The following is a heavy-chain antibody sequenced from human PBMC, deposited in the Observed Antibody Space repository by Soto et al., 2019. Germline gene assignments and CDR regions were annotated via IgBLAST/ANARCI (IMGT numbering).Heavy chain of an antibody. J-gene: IGHJ4*02. V-gene: IGHV4-34*01. CDR3: ARALDTAMVPFDY. Sequence: QVQLQQWGAGLLKPSETLSLTCAVYGGSFSGYYWSWIRQPPGKGLEWIGEINHSGSTNYNPSLKSRVTISVDTSKNQFSLKLSSVTAADTAMYYCARALDTAMVPFDYWGQGTLVTVSS. CDR1: GGSFSGYY. CDR2: INHSGST. D-gene: IGHD5-18*01.